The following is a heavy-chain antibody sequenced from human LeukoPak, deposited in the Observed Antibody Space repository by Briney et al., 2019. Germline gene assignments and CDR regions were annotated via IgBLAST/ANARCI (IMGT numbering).Heavy chain of an antibody. D-gene: IGHD5-24*01. V-gene: IGHV4-59*08. Sequence: SETLSLTCTVSGGSISSYYWSLIRQPPGKGLEWIGYIYYSGSTNYNPSLKSRVTISVDTSKNQFSLKLSSVTAADTAVYYCAGSRDGYNRVFYWGQGTLVTVSS. CDR1: GGSISSYY. CDR3: AGSRDGYNRVFY. CDR2: IYYSGST. J-gene: IGHJ4*02.